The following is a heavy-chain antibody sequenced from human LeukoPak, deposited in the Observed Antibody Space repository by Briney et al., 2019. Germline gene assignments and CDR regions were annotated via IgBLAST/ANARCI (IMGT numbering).Heavy chain of an antibody. CDR3: AKSGSNYDYVWGSYRPTKYYFDY. J-gene: IGHJ4*02. D-gene: IGHD3-16*02. CDR2: VRYDGSNK. CDR1: GFTFSSYA. V-gene: IGHV3-30*02. Sequence: GGSLRLSCAASGFTFSSYAMHWVRQAPGKGLEWVAFVRYDGSNKYYADSVKGRFTISRDNSKNTLYLQMNSLRGEDTAVYYCAKSGSNYDYVWGSYRPTKYYFDYWGQGTLVTVSS.